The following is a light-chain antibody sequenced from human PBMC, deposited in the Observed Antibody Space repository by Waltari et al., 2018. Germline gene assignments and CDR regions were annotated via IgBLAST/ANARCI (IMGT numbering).Light chain of an antibody. V-gene: IGKV3-20*01. Sequence: ELVLTQSPGTLSLSPGERATLSCRASQSVSSSHLAWYQQKPGQAPRVLIHGASNRATGIPDRFSGSGSGTDFTLTISRLEPEDFAVYYCQQYGSSPWTFGQGTKVEIK. CDR3: QQYGSSPWT. CDR1: QSVSSSH. J-gene: IGKJ1*01. CDR2: GAS.